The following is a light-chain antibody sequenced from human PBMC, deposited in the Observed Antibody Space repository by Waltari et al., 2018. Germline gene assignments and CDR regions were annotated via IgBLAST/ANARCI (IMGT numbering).Light chain of an antibody. CDR1: IPQLGTNY. CDR2: RNN. V-gene: IGLV1-47*01. J-gene: IGLJ3*02. CDR3: ASWDDSLSVGV. Sequence: QSVLTQPPSASGTPGQRVPISCSGSIPQLGTNYAYWYQQFPGTAPQLLIQRNNQRPSGVPDRFSGSKSGTSASLAISGLRSEDEADYYCASWDDSLSVGVFGGGTKLTVL.